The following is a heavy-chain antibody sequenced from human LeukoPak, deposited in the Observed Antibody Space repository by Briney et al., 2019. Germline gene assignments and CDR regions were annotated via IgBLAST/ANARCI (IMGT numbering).Heavy chain of an antibody. CDR3: ARNSGTFDR. V-gene: IGHV3-11*01. CDR2: ITTSGSSI. Sequence: PGGSLRLSCAASGFTFSDYDMSWIRQAPGKGLEWVSYITTSGSSIYYADSVKGRFTISRDNAKNSPYLQMNSLSAEDTAVYYCARNSGTFDRWGQGTLVTVSS. D-gene: IGHD4-23*01. CDR1: GFTFSDYD. J-gene: IGHJ5*02.